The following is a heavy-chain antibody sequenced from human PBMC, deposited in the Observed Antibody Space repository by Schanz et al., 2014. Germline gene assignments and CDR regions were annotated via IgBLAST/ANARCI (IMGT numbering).Heavy chain of an antibody. D-gene: IGHD3-22*01. CDR3: AKDRSWDYDSSGYFDY. V-gene: IGHV3-23*04. CDR2: ISGGGGTT. J-gene: IGHJ4*02. Sequence: EVQLVESGGGLVQPGGSLRLSCVASGFTFSNYWMTWVRQAPGKGLEWVSAISGGGGTTYYADSVKGRFTISRDNSKNTLYLQMNSLRAEDTAVYYCAKDRSWDYDSSGYFDYWGQGTLVTVSS. CDR1: GFTFSNYW.